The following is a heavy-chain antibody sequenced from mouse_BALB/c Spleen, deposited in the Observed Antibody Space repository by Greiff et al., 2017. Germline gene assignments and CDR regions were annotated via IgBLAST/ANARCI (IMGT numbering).Heavy chain of an antibody. Sequence: QVQLQQSGPRLVQPSQSLSITCTVSGFSLTSYGVHWVRQSPGKGLEWLGVIWRGGSTDYNAAFMSRLSITKDNSKSQVFFKMNSLQADDTAIYYCAKKEGPYYGLYYYAMDYWGQGTSVTVSS. J-gene: IGHJ4*01. CDR3: AKKEGPYYGLYYYAMDY. CDR2: IWRGGST. CDR1: GFSLTSYG. D-gene: IGHD2-10*01. V-gene: IGHV2-5-1*01.